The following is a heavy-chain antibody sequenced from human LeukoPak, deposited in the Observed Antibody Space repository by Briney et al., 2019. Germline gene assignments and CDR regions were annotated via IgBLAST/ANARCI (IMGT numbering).Heavy chain of an antibody. CDR1: GYTFTRYY. CDR3: ARASLGDLFYSDY. Sequence: ASVKVSCKASGYTFTRYYMLWVRQAPGQGLEWMGIINPSGGSTSYAQKFQGRVTMTRDTSASTVYMELTSLRSEDTAVYYCARASLGDLFYSDYWGQGTLVTVSS. J-gene: IGHJ4*02. CDR2: INPSGGST. D-gene: IGHD3-16*01. V-gene: IGHV1-46*01.